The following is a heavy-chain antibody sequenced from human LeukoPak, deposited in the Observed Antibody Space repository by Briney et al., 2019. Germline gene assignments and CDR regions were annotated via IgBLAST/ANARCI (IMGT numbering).Heavy chain of an antibody. Sequence: GASVKVSCKASGYTFTGYYMHWVRQAPGQGLEWMGWINPNSGGTNYAQKFQGRVTMTRDTSISTAYMELSRLRSDDTAVYYCARGCSSTSCHFNAFDIWGQGTMVTVSS. CDR2: INPNSGGT. J-gene: IGHJ3*02. D-gene: IGHD2-2*01. CDR3: ARGCSSTSCHFNAFDI. CDR1: GYTFTGYY. V-gene: IGHV1-2*02.